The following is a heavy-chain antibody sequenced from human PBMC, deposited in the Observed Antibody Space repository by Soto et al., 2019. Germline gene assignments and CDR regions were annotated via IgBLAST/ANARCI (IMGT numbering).Heavy chain of an antibody. D-gene: IGHD6-13*01. Sequence: QVHLVQSGAEVKKPGASVKVSCKASGYIFINYHIHWVRQAPGQGLEWIGIINTNGGSTNYAQKFRGRVTIASDTSTNTVYLDLSSLRSDDTAVYYCARDLAAADYWGQGTLVTVSS. CDR1: GYIFINYH. CDR3: ARDLAAADY. J-gene: IGHJ4*02. CDR2: INTNGGST. V-gene: IGHV1-46*01.